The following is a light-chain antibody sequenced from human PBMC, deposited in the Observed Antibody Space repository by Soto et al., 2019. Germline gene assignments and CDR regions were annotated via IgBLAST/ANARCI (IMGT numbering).Light chain of an antibody. CDR3: RTYIGIHCYV. J-gene: IGLJ1*01. Sequence: QSVLTQPASVSGSPGQSITISCTGTSSDVGGYNYVSWYQQHPGKAPKFMIYDVSSRPSGVSNRFSGSKSGNTAALTISGLQADYEADYYCRTYIGIHCYVFGTGTMVTIL. CDR2: DVS. V-gene: IGLV2-14*03. CDR1: SSDVGGYNY.